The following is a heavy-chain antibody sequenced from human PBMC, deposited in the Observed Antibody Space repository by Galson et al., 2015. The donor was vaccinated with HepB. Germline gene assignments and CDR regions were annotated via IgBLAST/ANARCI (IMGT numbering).Heavy chain of an antibody. CDR2: ISYDGSNK. J-gene: IGHJ4*02. CDR1: GFTFSSYA. CDR3: ARDLKKWELGYYFDY. V-gene: IGHV3-30-3*01. Sequence: SLRLSCSASGFTFSSYAMRWVRQAPGKGLEWVAVISYDGSNKYYADSVKGRFTISRDNSKNTLYLQMNSLRAEDTAVYYCARDLKKWELGYYFDYWGQGTLVTVSS. D-gene: IGHD1-26*01.